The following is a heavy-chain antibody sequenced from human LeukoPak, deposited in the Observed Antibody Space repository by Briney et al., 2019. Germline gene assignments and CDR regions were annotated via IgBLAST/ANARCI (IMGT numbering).Heavy chain of an antibody. Sequence: PGGSLRLSCVVSGFTFSSFWMSWVRQAPGKGLEWVANIKQDGSEKYYVDSVKGRFTISRDNAKNSLYLQMNSLRAEDTAVYYCARATVLRYFDWLLPKPYLNDYWGQGTLVTVSS. D-gene: IGHD3-9*01. CDR3: ARATVLRYFDWLLPKPYLNDY. J-gene: IGHJ4*02. CDR2: IKQDGSEK. CDR1: GFTFSSFW. V-gene: IGHV3-7*01.